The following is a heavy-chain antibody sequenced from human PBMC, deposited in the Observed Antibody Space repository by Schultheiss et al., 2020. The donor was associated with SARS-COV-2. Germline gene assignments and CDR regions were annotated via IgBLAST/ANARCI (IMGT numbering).Heavy chain of an antibody. CDR1: GFTFSSYG. V-gene: IGHV3-33*01. D-gene: IGHD3-22*01. J-gene: IGHJ4*02. CDR2: IWYDGSNK. Sequence: GESLKISCAASGFTFSSYGMHWVRQAPGKGLEWVAVIWYDGSNKYYADSVKGRFTISRDNSKNTLYLQMNSLRAEDTAVYYCARGDSSGFHVDYWGQGTLVTVSS. CDR3: ARGDSSGFHVDY.